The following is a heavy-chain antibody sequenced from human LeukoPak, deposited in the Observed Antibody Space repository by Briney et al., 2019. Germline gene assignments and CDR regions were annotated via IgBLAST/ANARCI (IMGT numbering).Heavy chain of an antibody. D-gene: IGHD3-10*01. CDR1: GYSFTRYF. CDR2: IIPSDGST. V-gene: IGHV1-46*01. J-gene: IGHJ4*02. Sequence: VASVKVSCKASGYSFTRYFIHWVRQAPGQGLEWMGIIIPSDGSTSYAQKFQGRVTMTRDTSTSTVYMELSSLRSEDTAAYYCARGKVVTMVRGVIITYFDYWGQGTLVTVSS. CDR3: ARGKVVTMVRGVIITYFDY.